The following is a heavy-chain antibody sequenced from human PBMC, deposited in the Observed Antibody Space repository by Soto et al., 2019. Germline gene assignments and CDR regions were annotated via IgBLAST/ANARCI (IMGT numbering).Heavy chain of an antibody. Sequence: PGESLTISCRGSGYSFSTYWIGWVRQMPGKGLEWMGIIYPGDSHTIYSPSFQGQVTISADKSIRTAFLQWSSLKASDSAIYYCVRQGTMIGSRYGMDVWGQGTTVTVSS. CDR3: VRQGTMIGSRYGMDV. CDR2: IYPGDSHT. CDR1: GYSFSTYW. D-gene: IGHD3-22*01. J-gene: IGHJ6*02. V-gene: IGHV5-51*01.